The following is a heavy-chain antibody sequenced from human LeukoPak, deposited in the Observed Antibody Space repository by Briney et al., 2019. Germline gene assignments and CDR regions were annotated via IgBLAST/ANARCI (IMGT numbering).Heavy chain of an antibody. Sequence: GGSLRLSCAASGFTFSSYAMSWVRQAPGKGLEWVSAISGSGGSTYYADSVKGRFTISRDNSKNTLYLQMNSMRAEDTAVYYCAKGDYYDSSGYDYWGQGTLVTVSS. CDR2: ISGSGGST. V-gene: IGHV3-23*01. CDR1: GFTFSSYA. D-gene: IGHD3-22*01. J-gene: IGHJ4*02. CDR3: AKGDYYDSSGYDY.